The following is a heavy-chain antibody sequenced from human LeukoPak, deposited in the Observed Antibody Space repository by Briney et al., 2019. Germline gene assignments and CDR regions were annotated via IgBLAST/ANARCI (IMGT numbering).Heavy chain of an antibody. J-gene: IGHJ4*02. D-gene: IGHD3-10*01. V-gene: IGHV1-8*02. CDR2: INPNSGNT. CDR1: GYTFTDYY. CDR3: ARNLNYYGSGSYYNVDGVSDY. Sequence: ASVKVSCKASGYTFTDYYMHWVRQAPGQGLEWMGWINPNSGNTGYAQKFQGRVTMTRNTSISTAYMELSSLRSEDTAVYYCARNLNYYGSGSYYNVDGVSDYWGQGTLVTVSS.